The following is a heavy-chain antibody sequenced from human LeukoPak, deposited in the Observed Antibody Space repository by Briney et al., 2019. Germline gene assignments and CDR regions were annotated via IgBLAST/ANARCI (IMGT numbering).Heavy chain of an antibody. CDR3: ARVDSGTYYMPFDY. V-gene: IGHV4-59*01. Sequence: PSETLSLTCTVSGGSLIHYYWSWIRQPPGKGLEWLGYIYHSGSTNYNPPLKGRATISVDTSKNQISLRLSSVTAADTAVYHCARVDSGTYYMPFDYWGQGSLVTVSS. J-gene: IGHJ4*02. CDR1: GGSLIHYY. D-gene: IGHD1-26*01. CDR2: IYHSGST.